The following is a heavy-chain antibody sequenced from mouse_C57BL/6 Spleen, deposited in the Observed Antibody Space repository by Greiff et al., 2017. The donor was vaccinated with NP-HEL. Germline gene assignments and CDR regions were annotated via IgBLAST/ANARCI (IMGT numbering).Heavy chain of an antibody. Sequence: VQLQQSGAELVKPGASVKISCKASGYAFSSYWMNWVKQRPGQGLEWIGQIYPGDGDTNYNGKFKGKATLTADKSSSTAYMQLSSLTSEDSAVYFCASLTTAYAMDYWGQGTSVTVSS. V-gene: IGHV1-80*01. J-gene: IGHJ4*01. CDR2: IYPGDGDT. CDR3: ASLTTAYAMDY. CDR1: GYAFSSYW. D-gene: IGHD1-2*01.